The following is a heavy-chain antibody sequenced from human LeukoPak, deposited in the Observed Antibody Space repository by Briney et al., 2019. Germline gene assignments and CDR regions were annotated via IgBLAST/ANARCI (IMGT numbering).Heavy chain of an antibody. J-gene: IGHJ5*02. V-gene: IGHV1-18*01. CDR1: GYTFTSYG. D-gene: IGHD3-3*01. CDR3: ARGRRKTTKDYDFWSGYNWFDP. CDR2: ISAYNGNT. Sequence: ASVKVSCKASGYTFTSYGISWVRQAPGQGLEWMGWISAYNGNTNYAQKLQGRVTMTTDTSTSTAYMELRSLRSDDAAVYYCARGRRKTTKDYDFWSGYNWFDPWGQGTLVTVSS.